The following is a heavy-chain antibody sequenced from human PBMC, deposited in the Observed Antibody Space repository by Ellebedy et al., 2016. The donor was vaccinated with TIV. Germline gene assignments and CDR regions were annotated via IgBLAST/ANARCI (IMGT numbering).Heavy chain of an antibody. CDR1: GSSISAYY. CDR2: ISYRGNT. Sequence: MPSETLSLTCTVSGSSISAYYWSWIRHPPGKGLEWVVYISYRGNTNYNPSLESRVTISMDMSTNQFSLKLRSVTAADAAFYYCARGPFLRRAGRSRPSAVDVWGQGTTVTVSS. D-gene: IGHD2/OR15-2a*01. V-gene: IGHV4-59*01. J-gene: IGHJ6*02. CDR3: ARGPFLRRAGRSRPSAVDV.